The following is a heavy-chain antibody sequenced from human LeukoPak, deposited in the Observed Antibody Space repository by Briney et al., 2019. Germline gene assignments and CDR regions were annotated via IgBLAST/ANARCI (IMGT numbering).Heavy chain of an antibody. CDR3: AKYGYYAFDY. J-gene: IGHJ4*02. CDR2: IKPDGSEK. V-gene: IGHV3-7*01. D-gene: IGHD3-22*01. CDR1: GFTFSTSW. Sequence: GGSLGLSCAASGFTFSTSWMSWVRQAPGKGLEGVANIKPDGSEKYYVDSVKGRFTISRDNAKNSLYLQMNSLRAEDTAVYYCAKYGYYAFDYWGQGTLVTVSS.